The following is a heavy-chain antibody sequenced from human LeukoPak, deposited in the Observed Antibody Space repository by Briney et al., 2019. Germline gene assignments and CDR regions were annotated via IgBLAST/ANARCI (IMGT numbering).Heavy chain of an antibody. Sequence: ASVKVSCKASGGTFSSYAISWVRQAPGQGLEWMGGIIPIFGTANYAQKFQGRVTITADESTSTAYMELSSLRSEDTAVYYCARDPDLGPTNYYMDVWGKGTTVTVSS. CDR1: GGTFSSYA. CDR3: ARDPDLGPTNYYMDV. CDR2: IIPIFGTA. V-gene: IGHV1-69*13. J-gene: IGHJ6*03. D-gene: IGHD1-14*01.